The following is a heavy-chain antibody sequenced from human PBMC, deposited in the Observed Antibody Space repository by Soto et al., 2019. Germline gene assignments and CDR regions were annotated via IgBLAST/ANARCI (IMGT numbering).Heavy chain of an antibody. CDR3: AKVPITMIVVVMNYFDY. CDR1: GFTFSSYA. Sequence: PGGSLSLACAASGFTFSSYAMSWVRQAPGKGLEWVSAISVSGGSTYYADSVKGRFTISRDSSKNTLYLQMNSLRAEDMAVYYCAKVPITMIVVVMNYFDYWGQGTLVTVSS. J-gene: IGHJ4*02. D-gene: IGHD3-22*01. CDR2: ISVSGGST. V-gene: IGHV3-23*01.